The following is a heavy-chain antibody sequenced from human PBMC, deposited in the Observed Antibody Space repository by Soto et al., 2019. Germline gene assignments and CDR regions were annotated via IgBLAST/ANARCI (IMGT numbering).Heavy chain of an antibody. J-gene: IGHJ4*01. CDR1: GDSVSSNSAG. D-gene: IGHD1-26*01. CDR2: TYYRSKWYY. Sequence: SQTLSLTCAITGDSVSSNSAGWSWVRQSPSRGLEWLGRTYYRSKWYYEYAVSVRGRITINPDTSKNQYSLQLNSVTPEDTAVYFCAGGGQYSGRILVNWDQEXLVTVSS. CDR3: AGGGQYSGRILVN. V-gene: IGHV6-1*01.